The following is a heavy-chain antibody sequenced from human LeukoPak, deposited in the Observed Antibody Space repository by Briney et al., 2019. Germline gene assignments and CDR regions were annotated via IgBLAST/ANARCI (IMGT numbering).Heavy chain of an antibody. CDR2: IYYSGST. CDR1: GGSISSYY. Sequence: SETLSLTRTVSGGSISSYYWSWIRQPPGKGLEWIGYIYYSGSTNYNPSLKSRVTISVDTSKNQFSLKLSSVTAADTAVYYCARHVGSSWYDYWGQGTLVTVSS. CDR3: ARHVGSSWYDY. V-gene: IGHV4-59*08. D-gene: IGHD6-13*01. J-gene: IGHJ4*02.